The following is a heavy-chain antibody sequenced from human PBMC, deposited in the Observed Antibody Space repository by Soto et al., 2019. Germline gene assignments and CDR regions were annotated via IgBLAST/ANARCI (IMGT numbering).Heavy chain of an antibody. J-gene: IGHJ4*02. D-gene: IGHD3-16*01. V-gene: IGHV4-34*01. Sequence: QVQLQQWGAGLLKPSETLSLTCAVYGGSFSGYYWSWIRQPPGKGLEWIGEINHSGSTNYNPSLKSRVTLSVDTCKNQFSLKLSSVTAADTAVYYCARVGDSEMATSFPDYWGQGTLVTVSS. CDR1: GGSFSGYY. CDR3: ARVGDSEMATSFPDY. CDR2: INHSGST.